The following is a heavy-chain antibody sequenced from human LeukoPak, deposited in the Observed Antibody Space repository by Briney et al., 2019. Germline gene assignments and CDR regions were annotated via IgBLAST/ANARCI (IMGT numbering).Heavy chain of an antibody. J-gene: IGHJ4*02. Sequence: SEXLSLTCTVSGGSISSSSYYWGWIRQPPGKGLEWIGSIYYSGSTYYNPSLKSRVTISVDTSKNQFSLKLSSVTAADTAVYYCARRWRAIDYWGQGTLVTVSS. D-gene: IGHD2-15*01. CDR2: IYYSGST. CDR3: ARRWRAIDY. V-gene: IGHV4-39*01. CDR1: GGSISSSSYY.